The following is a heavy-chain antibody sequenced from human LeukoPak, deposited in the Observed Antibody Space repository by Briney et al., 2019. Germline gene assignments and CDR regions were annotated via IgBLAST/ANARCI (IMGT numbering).Heavy chain of an antibody. CDR2: IYTSGST. Sequence: SETLSLTCTVSGGSISSSSYYWGWIRQPPGKGLEWIGRIYTSGSTNYNPSLKSRVTMSVDTSKNQFSLKLSSATAADTAVYYCARDLEASHYDILTGYSNGDAFDIWGQGTMVTVSS. CDR3: ARDLEASHYDILTGYSNGDAFDI. V-gene: IGHV4-39*07. J-gene: IGHJ3*02. D-gene: IGHD3-9*01. CDR1: GGSISSSSYY.